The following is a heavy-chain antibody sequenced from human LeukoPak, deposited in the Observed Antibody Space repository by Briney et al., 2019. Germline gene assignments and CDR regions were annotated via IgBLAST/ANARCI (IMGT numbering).Heavy chain of an antibody. D-gene: IGHD3-22*01. Sequence: GGSLRLSCAASGFTFSSYGMHWVRQAPGKGLEWVAVIWYDGSNKYYADSVKGRFTISRDNSKNTLYLQMSSLRAEDTAVYYCARDHRKYYYDSSGYYGAFDIWGQGTMVTVSS. J-gene: IGHJ3*02. CDR2: IWYDGSNK. CDR1: GFTFSSYG. V-gene: IGHV3-33*01. CDR3: ARDHRKYYYDSSGYYGAFDI.